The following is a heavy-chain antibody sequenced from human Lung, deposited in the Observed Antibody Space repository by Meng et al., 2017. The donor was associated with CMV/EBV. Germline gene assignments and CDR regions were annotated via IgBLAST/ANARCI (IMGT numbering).Heavy chain of an antibody. D-gene: IGHD2-2*01. J-gene: IGHJ4*02. CDR3: AKVGPVYCTSTSCYLVRGWLDD. Sequence: GESLKISCAASGFTFNNYAMTWVRQAPGKGLEWVSAISGSGGSTHYADSVKGRFTISRDNSKSTLYLQMNSLRDEDTAVYYCAKVGPVYCTSTSCYLVRGWLDDXGQGXLVTVSS. CDR2: ISGSGGST. CDR1: GFTFNNYA. V-gene: IGHV3-23*01.